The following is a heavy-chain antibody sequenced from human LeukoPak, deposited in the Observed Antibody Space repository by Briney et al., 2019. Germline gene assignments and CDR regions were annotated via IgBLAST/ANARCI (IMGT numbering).Heavy chain of an antibody. D-gene: IGHD3-10*01. J-gene: IGHJ5*02. CDR3: TRSIMNFYVSGT. CDR1: GGSVSSTSSSYF. Sequence: SETLSLTCTVSGGSVSSTSSSYFWNWMRQPPGKGLEWIGYIYHTGSTKYNPSLESRVTMSVDTFKNQFSLKLRSVTAADTAVYYCTRSIMNFYVSGTWGRGTPVTVSS. CDR2: IYHTGST. V-gene: IGHV4-61*01.